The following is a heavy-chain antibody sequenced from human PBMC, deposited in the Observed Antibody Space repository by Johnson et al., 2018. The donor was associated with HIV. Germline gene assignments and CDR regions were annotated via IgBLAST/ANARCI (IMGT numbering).Heavy chain of an antibody. CDR3: ARFRVQAAAGRGDAFDI. J-gene: IGHJ3*02. CDR2: ISSSGSTI. D-gene: IGHD6-13*01. CDR1: GFTVSSNY. Sequence: QVQLVESGGGLVQPGGSLRLSCAASGFTVSSNYMSWVRQAPGKGLEWVSYISSSGSTIYYADSVKGRFTISRDNAKNSLYLQMNSLRAEDTAVYYCARFRVQAAAGRGDAFDIWGQGTMVTVSS. V-gene: IGHV3-11*04.